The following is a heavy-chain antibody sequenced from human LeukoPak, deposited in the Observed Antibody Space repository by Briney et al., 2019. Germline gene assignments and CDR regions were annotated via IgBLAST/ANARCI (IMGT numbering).Heavy chain of an antibody. CDR1: GLLFRSRA. J-gene: IGHJ5*02. CDR3: AKAAPSSSWYAGWNWFDP. Sequence: GGSLRLSCTVSGLLFRSRAFHWVRQAPGKGLEWVAFIRYDGSNKYYADSVKGRFTISRDNSKNTLYLQMNSLRAEDTAVYYCAKAAPSSSWYAGWNWFDPWGQGTLVTVSS. V-gene: IGHV3-30*02. D-gene: IGHD6-13*01. CDR2: IRYDGSNK.